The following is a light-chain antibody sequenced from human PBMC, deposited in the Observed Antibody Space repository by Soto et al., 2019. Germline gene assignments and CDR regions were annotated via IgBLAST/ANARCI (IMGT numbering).Light chain of an antibody. V-gene: IGKV1-12*01. Sequence: DIQMTQSPSSVSASVGDRVTITCRASQGIGSWLAWYQQKPGKAPKLLIFAASNLESGVPSRFSGSGSGTDFTLTISSLQPEDFATYSCQQANSFPYTFGQGTKLEIK. J-gene: IGKJ2*01. CDR1: QGIGSW. CDR3: QQANSFPYT. CDR2: AAS.